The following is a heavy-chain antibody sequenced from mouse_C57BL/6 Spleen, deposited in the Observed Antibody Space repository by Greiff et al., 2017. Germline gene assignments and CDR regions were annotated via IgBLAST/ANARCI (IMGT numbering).Heavy chain of an antibody. Sequence: QVQLQQSGAELVMPGASVKMSCKASGYTFTTYPIEWMKQNHGKSLEWIGNFHPYNDDTKYNEKFKGKATLTGEKSSSTVYLELSRLTSDDSAVYYCARRNYYGSSFLYFDVWGTGTTVTVSS. D-gene: IGHD1-1*01. CDR2: FHPYNDDT. J-gene: IGHJ1*03. CDR1: GYTFTTYP. CDR3: ARRNYYGSSFLYFDV. V-gene: IGHV1-47*01.